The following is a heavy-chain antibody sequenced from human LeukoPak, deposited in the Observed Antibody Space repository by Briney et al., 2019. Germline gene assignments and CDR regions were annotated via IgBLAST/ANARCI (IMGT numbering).Heavy chain of an antibody. Sequence: SETLSLTCAVSGGSISSSNWWSWVRQPPGKGLEWIGEIYHSGSTNYNPSLKSRVTISVDKSKNRFSLKLGSVTAADTAVYYCARGPAYSSGWYDYWGQGTLVTVSS. CDR3: ARGPAYSSGWYDY. CDR1: GGSISSSNW. D-gene: IGHD6-19*01. J-gene: IGHJ4*02. CDR2: IYHSGST. V-gene: IGHV4-4*02.